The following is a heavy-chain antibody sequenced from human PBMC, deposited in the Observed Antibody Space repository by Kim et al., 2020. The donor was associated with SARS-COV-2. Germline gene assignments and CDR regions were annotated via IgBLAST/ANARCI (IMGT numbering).Heavy chain of an antibody. Sequence: GGSLRLSCAASGFTFSSYSMNWVRQAPGKGLEWVSSISSSSSYIYYADSVKGRFTISRDNAKNSLYLQMNSLRAEDTAVYYCARGTTSDILTGYLPDYWGQGTLVTVSS. D-gene: IGHD3-9*01. J-gene: IGHJ4*02. CDR3: ARGTTSDILTGYLPDY. V-gene: IGHV3-21*01. CDR2: ISSSSSYI. CDR1: GFTFSSYS.